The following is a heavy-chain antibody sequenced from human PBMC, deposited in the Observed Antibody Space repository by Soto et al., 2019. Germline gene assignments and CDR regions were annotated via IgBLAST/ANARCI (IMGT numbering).Heavy chain of an antibody. CDR3: TRSGFWSGYYPVRLWYFDY. CDR1: GFTFSNAW. D-gene: IGHD3-3*01. CDR2: IKSKTDGGTT. J-gene: IGHJ4*02. V-gene: IGHV3-15*01. Sequence: GGSLRLSCAASGFTFSNAWMSWVRQAPGKGLEWVGRIKSKTDGGTTDYAAPVKGRFTISRDDSKNTLYLQMNSLKTEDTAVYYCTRSGFWSGYYPVRLWYFDYWGQGTLVTVS.